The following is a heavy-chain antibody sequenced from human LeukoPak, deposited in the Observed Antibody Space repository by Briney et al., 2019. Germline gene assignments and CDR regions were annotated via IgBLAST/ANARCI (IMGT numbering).Heavy chain of an antibody. V-gene: IGHV4-59*08. CDR3: ARLDCFVEGCYNH. Sequence: PSETLSLTCSVSGDSVTSSYWNWLRQPPGKGLEWIGYVSSDGTTNYTPSLRSRLIMSVDTAKTDISLILTSVTASDTAIYYCARLDCFVEGCYNHWGRGTLVTVSS. D-gene: IGHD2-15*01. CDR1: GDSVTSSY. J-gene: IGHJ4*02. CDR2: VSSDGTT.